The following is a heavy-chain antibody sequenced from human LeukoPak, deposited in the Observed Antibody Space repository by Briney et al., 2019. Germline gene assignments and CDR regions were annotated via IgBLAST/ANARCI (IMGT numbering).Heavy chain of an antibody. CDR3: ARAVGATTRQYYYYMDV. J-gene: IGHJ6*03. CDR1: GYTFTSYG. CDR2: ISAYNGNT. D-gene: IGHD1-26*01. V-gene: IGHV1-18*01. Sequence: ASVKVSCKASGYTFTSYGISWVRQAPGQGLEWMGWISAYNGNTNYAQKLQGRVTMTTDTSTSTAYMELRSLRSDDTAVYYCARAVGATTRQYYYYMDVWGKGTTVTVSS.